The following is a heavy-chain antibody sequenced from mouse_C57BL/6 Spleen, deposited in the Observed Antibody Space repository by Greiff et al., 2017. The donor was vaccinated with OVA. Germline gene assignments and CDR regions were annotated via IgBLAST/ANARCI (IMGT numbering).Heavy chain of an antibody. D-gene: IGHD1-1*01. J-gene: IGHJ1*03. Sequence: EVKVVESGGGLVQSGRSLRLSCAPSGFTFSDFYMEWVRQAPGKGLEWIAASRNKANDYTTEYSASVKGRFIVSRDTSQSILYLQMNALRAEDTAIYYCARGGSSDWYFDVWGTGTTVTVSS. CDR3: ARGGSSDWYFDV. V-gene: IGHV7-1*01. CDR1: GFTFSDFY. CDR2: SRNKANDYTT.